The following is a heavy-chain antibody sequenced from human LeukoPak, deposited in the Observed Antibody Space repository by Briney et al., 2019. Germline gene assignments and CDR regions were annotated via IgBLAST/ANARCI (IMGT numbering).Heavy chain of an antibody. Sequence: GASLQISFKGSGSSFTSYWIGWVRQMPGKGLEWMGIIYPGDSDTRYSPSFQGQVTISADKSISTAYLQWSSLTASDTAMYYCARPNSSVYRNDAFDIWGQGTMVTVSS. D-gene: IGHD3-22*01. CDR3: ARPNSSVYRNDAFDI. CDR1: GSSFTSYW. V-gene: IGHV5-51*01. J-gene: IGHJ3*02. CDR2: IYPGDSDT.